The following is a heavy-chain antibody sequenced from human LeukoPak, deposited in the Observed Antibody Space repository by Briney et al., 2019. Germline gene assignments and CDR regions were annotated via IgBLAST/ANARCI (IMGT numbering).Heavy chain of an antibody. J-gene: IGHJ6*03. CDR3: ARAFARYYYYYYYMDV. V-gene: IGHV1-69*01. Sequence: SVKVSCKASGGTFSNYAISWVRQAPGQGLEWMGGIIPIFGTANYAQKFQGRVTITADESTSTAYMELSSLRSEDTAVYYCARAFARYYYYYYYMDVWGKGTTVTVSS. CDR2: IIPIFGTA. CDR1: GGTFSNYA.